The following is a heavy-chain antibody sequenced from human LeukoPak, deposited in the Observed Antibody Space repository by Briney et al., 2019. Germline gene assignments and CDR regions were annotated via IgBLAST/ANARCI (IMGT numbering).Heavy chain of an antibody. CDR3: ARGGGSYGHDAFDI. CDR2: ISSSTSTI. V-gene: IGHV3-48*01. Sequence: GGSLRLSCAASGFTFSTYSMNWVRQAPGKGLEWVSYISSSTSTIYYADSVKGRFTISRDNAKNSLYLQMNSLRAEDTAVFYCARGGGSYGHDAFDIWGQGTMVTVSS. D-gene: IGHD3-16*01. CDR1: GFTFSTYS. J-gene: IGHJ3*02.